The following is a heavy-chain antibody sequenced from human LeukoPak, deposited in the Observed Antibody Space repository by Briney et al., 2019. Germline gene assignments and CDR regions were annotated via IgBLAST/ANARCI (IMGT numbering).Heavy chain of an antibody. CDR1: GFTFSSYA. CDR2: ISGSGGST. J-gene: IGHJ4*02. Sequence: GGSLRLSCAASGFTFSSYAMSCVRQAPGRGLEWVSAISGSGGSTYYADSVKGRFTISRDNSKNTLYLQMNSLSAEDTAVYYCAKDSYYDILTGYYPPDYWGQGTLVTVSS. D-gene: IGHD3-9*01. CDR3: AKDSYYDILTGYYPPDY. V-gene: IGHV3-23*01.